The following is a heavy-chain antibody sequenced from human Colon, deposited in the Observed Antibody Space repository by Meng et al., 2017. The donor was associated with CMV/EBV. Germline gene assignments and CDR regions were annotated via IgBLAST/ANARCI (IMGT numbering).Heavy chain of an antibody. CDR1: GFRFRDYE. J-gene: IGHJ4*02. CDR3: AKGGVYSSTWVDY. Sequence: GESLKISCAASGFRFRDYEWNWVRQAPGKGLEWISYISVTGSTIYYADSVKGRFTISRDNSKNTLYLQMNSLRAEDTAVYYCAKGGVYSSTWVDYWGQGTLVTVSS. CDR2: ISVTGSTI. D-gene: IGHD6-13*01. V-gene: IGHV3-23*01.